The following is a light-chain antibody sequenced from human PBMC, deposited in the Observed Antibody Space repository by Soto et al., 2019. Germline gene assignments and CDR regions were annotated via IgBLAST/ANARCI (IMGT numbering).Light chain of an antibody. CDR2: GAS. CDR3: QQYNNWRT. V-gene: IGKV3-15*01. J-gene: IGKJ1*01. CDR1: QTLSTS. Sequence: ELGLTQSPGTLSLSPGERANLSCRASQTLSTSFIAWYQQKPGQAPRLLIYGASTRATGIPARFSGSGSGTEFTLTISRLQSEDFAVYYCQQYNNWRTFGQGTKVDIK.